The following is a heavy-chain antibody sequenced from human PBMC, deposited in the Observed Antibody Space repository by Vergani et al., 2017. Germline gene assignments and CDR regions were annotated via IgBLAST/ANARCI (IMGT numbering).Heavy chain of an antibody. Sequence: QVQLVQSGAEVKKPGASVKVSCKASGYTFTGYYMHWVRQAPGQGLEWMGWINPNSGRTNYAQKFQGRVTMTRDTSISTAYMELSRLRSDDTAVYYCARGGYYDSSGYSRYLFDYWGQGTLVTVSS. CDR2: INPNSGRT. CDR3: ARGGYYDSSGYSRYLFDY. CDR1: GYTFTGYY. J-gene: IGHJ4*02. D-gene: IGHD3-22*01. V-gene: IGHV1-2*02.